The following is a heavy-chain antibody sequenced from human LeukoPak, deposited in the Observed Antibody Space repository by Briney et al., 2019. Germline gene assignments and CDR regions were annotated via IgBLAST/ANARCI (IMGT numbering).Heavy chain of an antibody. CDR3: ARKGLTGGFDY. CDR2: ISYDGSNK. D-gene: IGHD7-27*01. J-gene: IGHJ4*02. Sequence: GRSLRLSCAASGFTFSSYTMHWVRQAPGKGLEWVTVISYDGSNKYYADSVKGRFTISRDNAKNSLYLQMNSLRAEDTAVYYCARKGLTGGFDYWGQGTLVTVPS. V-gene: IGHV3-30-3*01. CDR1: GFTFSSYT.